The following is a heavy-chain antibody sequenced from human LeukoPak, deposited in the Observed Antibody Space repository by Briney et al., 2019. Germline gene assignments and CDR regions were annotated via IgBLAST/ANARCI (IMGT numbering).Heavy chain of an antibody. Sequence: ASVKVSCKASGYTFTGNYMHWVRQAPGQGLEWMGWINPNSGGTNYAQKFQGRVTMTRDTSISTAYMELSRLRSDDTAVYYCARDGGGVITIGNWFDPWGQGTLVTVSS. D-gene: IGHD3-9*01. J-gene: IGHJ5*02. CDR3: ARDGGGVITIGNWFDP. CDR2: INPNSGGT. CDR1: GYTFTGNY. V-gene: IGHV1-2*02.